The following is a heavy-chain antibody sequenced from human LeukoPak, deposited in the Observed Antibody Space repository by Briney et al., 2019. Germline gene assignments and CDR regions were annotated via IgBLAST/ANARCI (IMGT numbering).Heavy chain of an antibody. CDR2: IYTSGST. D-gene: IGHD3-10*01. J-gene: IGHJ4*02. CDR1: GGSFSGYY. Sequence: PSETLSLTCAVYGGSFSGYYWSWIRQPAGKGLEWIGHIYTSGSTNYNPSLKSRVTMSVDTSKNQFSLKLSSVTAADTAVYYCAREGGSGSYYKRFDYWGQGTLVTVSS. CDR3: AREGGSGSYYKRFDY. V-gene: IGHV4-4*07.